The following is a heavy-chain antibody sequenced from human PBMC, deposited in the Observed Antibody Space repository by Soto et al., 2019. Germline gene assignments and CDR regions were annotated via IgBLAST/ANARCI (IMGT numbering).Heavy chain of an antibody. Sequence: QVHLVQSGAEVKKPGASVKVSCKASGYTFTTNDINWVRQATGQGLEWMGWMNPKSGNTGYSQKFQGRVTMTRNNSITTAYMELTSLRSDDTAVYYCARGRFSSGYSPPTTLFESWGQGSLVTVSS. J-gene: IGHJ5*01. V-gene: IGHV1-8*01. CDR3: ARGRFSSGYSPPTTLFES. D-gene: IGHD3-3*01. CDR1: GYTFTTND. CDR2: MNPKSGNT.